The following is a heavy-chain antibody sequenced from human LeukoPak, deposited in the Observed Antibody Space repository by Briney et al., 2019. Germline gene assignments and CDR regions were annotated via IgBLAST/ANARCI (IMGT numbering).Heavy chain of an antibody. CDR2: IKQGGSEK. Sequence: GGSLRLSCSASGFSFSNYAMYWVRQAPGKGLEWVANIKQGGSEKYYVDSVKGRFTVSRDNAKNSLYLQMNSLRAEDTAVYYCARDFGLRCSGGTCYSVYYYGMDVWGKGTTVTVSS. J-gene: IGHJ6*04. V-gene: IGHV3-7*03. D-gene: IGHD2-15*01. CDR1: GFSFSNYA. CDR3: ARDFGLRCSGGTCYSVYYYGMDV.